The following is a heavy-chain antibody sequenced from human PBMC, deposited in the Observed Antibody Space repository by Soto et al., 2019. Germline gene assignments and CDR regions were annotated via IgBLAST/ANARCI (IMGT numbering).Heavy chain of an antibody. CDR3: ATINLAVTTIDH. CDR1: GFTFSTYV. D-gene: IGHD4-4*01. Sequence: QVQLVESGGGVVQPGRSLRLSCAGSGFTFSTYVMHWVRQAPGKGLEWVAVISSDGSTKYYADSVKGRFTISRDNSNNTLYLQMSSLRPEDTAVYHCATINLAVTTIDHWGQGTPVTVSS. V-gene: IGHV3-30-3*01. CDR2: ISSDGSTK. J-gene: IGHJ4*02.